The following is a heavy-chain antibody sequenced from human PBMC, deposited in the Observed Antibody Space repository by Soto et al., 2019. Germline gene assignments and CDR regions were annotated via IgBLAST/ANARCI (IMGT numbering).Heavy chain of an antibody. D-gene: IGHD1-26*01. Sequence: GGSLRLSCAASGFTVSSNYMSWVRQAPGKGLEWVSVIYSGGSTYYADSVKGRFTISRDNSKNTLYLQMNSLRAEDTAVYYCARDGVVGATTGNKPIDYWGQGTLVTVSS. CDR1: GFTVSSNY. CDR3: ARDGVVGATTGNKPIDY. CDR2: IYSGGST. J-gene: IGHJ4*02. V-gene: IGHV3-66*01.